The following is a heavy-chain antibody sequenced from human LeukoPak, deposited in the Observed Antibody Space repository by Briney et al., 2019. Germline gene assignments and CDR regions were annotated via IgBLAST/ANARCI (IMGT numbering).Heavy chain of an antibody. J-gene: IGHJ4*01. CDR1: GFKFNSYW. Sequence: GGSLRLSCVVSGFKFNSYWMNWVRHVPGKGLVWVAHINTHGNTANYADSVKGRFTISRDNAKSTLYLQMNSLRAEDTAIYYCVRDNAYTFDYWGHGTLVTVSS. CDR2: INTHGNTA. V-gene: IGHV3-74*01. CDR3: VRDNAYTFDY. D-gene: IGHD5-24*01.